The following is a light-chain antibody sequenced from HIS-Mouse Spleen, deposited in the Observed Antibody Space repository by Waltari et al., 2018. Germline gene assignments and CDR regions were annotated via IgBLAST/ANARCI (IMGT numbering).Light chain of an antibody. Sequence: EIVMTQSPATLSVSPGERATLPCRASQRVSSNLAWYQQKPGQAPRLLIYVASTRATGIPARLSAGGSGEEVALTISSRQSEDFAVYYCQQYNNWPPLTFGGGTKVEI. CDR3: QQYNNWPPLT. CDR2: VAS. V-gene: IGKV3-15*01. J-gene: IGKJ4*01. CDR1: QRVSSN.